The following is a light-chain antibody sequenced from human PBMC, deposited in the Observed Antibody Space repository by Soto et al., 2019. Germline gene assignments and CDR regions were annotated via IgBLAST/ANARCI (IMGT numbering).Light chain of an antibody. J-gene: IGKJ2*01. CDR2: AAF. CDR1: QTISSY. Sequence: DIQMTQSPSSLSASVGDRVTITCRASQTISSYLNRYQQKAGKAPKLLIYAAFSLQSGVPSRFSGSGSGTDFTLTISSLQPEDFATYYCQQSYSSPRTFGQGTNLEIK. V-gene: IGKV1-39*01. CDR3: QQSYSSPRT.